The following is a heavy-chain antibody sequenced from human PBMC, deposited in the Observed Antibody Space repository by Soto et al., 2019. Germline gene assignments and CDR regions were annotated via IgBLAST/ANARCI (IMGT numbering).Heavy chain of an antibody. Sequence: QVQLVESGGGVVQPGRSLRLSCAASGSIFRGYGMHWVRQAPGKGLECVAVIRFDGSNINYSDFVMGRFTISRDNSKNMLYLEMKSLRVEDTAVYYCARDGVGVTPFWGYLDYWGQGTLVTVSS. V-gene: IGHV3-33*01. CDR2: IRFDGSNI. CDR3: ARDGVGVTPFWGYLDY. D-gene: IGHD2-8*01. CDR1: GSIFRGYG. J-gene: IGHJ4*02.